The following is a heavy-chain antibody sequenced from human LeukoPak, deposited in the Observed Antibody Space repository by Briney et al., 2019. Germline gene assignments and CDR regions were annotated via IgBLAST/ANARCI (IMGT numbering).Heavy chain of an antibody. V-gene: IGHV1-58*01. CDR1: GFTFSNSA. CDR2: IVVGSGNT. Sequence: ASVKVSCKASGFTFSNSAVQWVRQARGQRLEWIGWIVVGSGNTSYAQICQDRVTITRDMSSGTTYLELSSLRSDDTAVYYCAADDLLFVYWGQGTLVTVSS. D-gene: IGHD3-10*02. CDR3: AADDLLFVY. J-gene: IGHJ4*02.